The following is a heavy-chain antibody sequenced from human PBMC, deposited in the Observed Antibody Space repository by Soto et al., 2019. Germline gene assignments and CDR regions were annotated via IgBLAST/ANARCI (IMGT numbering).Heavy chain of an antibody. CDR2: IYHTGST. J-gene: IGHJ4*02. D-gene: IGHD5-12*01. CDR3: VRSRVPSIYYFDN. Sequence: QVQLQASGPGLVKPSETLALTCTVSGGSISRYYWSWIRQTPGKRLEWIAYIYHTGSTNYNPSLKSRVTISVDTCQNQFSLKLSSVTAADTAVYYGVRSRVPSIYYFDNRCQRTLVTVSS. V-gene: IGHV4-59*01. CDR1: GGSISRYY.